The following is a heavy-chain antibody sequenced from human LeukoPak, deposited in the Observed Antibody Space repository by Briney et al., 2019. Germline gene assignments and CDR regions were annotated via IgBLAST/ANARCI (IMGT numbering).Heavy chain of an antibody. CDR1: GFTFSTYA. Sequence: GGSLRLSCAASGFTFSTYAMTWVRQAPGKGLEWVSGISSSGASTYYADSVKGRFTISRDNSKNTLYLEMNSLRAEDTAVYYCAAPGYGYYYYGMDVWGQGTTVTVSS. D-gene: IGHD5-12*01. J-gene: IGHJ6*02. V-gene: IGHV3-23*01. CDR2: ISSSGAST. CDR3: AAPGYGYYYYGMDV.